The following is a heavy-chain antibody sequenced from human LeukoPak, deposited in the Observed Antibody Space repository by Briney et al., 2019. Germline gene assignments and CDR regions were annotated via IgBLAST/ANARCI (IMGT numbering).Heavy chain of an antibody. CDR2: ISWNSGSI. CDR1: GFTFDDYA. Sequence: GGSLRLSCAASGFTFDDYAMHWVRQAPGKGLEWVSGISWNSGSIGYADSVKGRFTISRDNAKNSLYLQMNSLRAEDTALYYCAKGGDVPGIAAAGTVFDYWGQGTLVTVSS. J-gene: IGHJ4*02. V-gene: IGHV3-9*01. CDR3: AKGGDVPGIAAAGTVFDY. D-gene: IGHD6-13*01.